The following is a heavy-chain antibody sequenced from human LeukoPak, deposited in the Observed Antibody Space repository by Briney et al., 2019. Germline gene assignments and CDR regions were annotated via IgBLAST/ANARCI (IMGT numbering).Heavy chain of an antibody. CDR2: IYSGGST. Sequence: GGSLRLSCAASGFTVSSNYMSWVRQAPGKGLEWASVIYSGGSTYYADSVKGRFTISRDNSKNTLYLQMNSLRAEDTAVYYCARDSGSDSGYDFGWFDPWGQGTLVTVSS. CDR3: ARDSGSDSGYDFGWFDP. CDR1: GFTVSSNY. D-gene: IGHD5-12*01. V-gene: IGHV3-66*01. J-gene: IGHJ5*02.